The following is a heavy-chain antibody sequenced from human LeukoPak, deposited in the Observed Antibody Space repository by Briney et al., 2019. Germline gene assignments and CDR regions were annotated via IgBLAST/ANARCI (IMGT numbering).Heavy chain of an antibody. J-gene: IGHJ4*02. CDR2: IYHSGST. V-gene: IGHV4-38-2*02. D-gene: IGHD2-2*01. CDR1: GYSISSGYY. Sequence: SETLSLTCTVSGYSISSGYYWGWIRQPPGKGLEWIGSIYHSGSTYYNPSLKSRVTISVDTSKNQFSLKLSSVTAADTAVYYCAREAIVVVPAAIPFDYWGQGTLVTVSS. CDR3: AREAIVVVPAAIPFDY.